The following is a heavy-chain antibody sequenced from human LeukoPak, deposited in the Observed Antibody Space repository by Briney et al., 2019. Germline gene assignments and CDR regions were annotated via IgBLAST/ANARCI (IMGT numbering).Heavy chain of an antibody. V-gene: IGHV5-51*01. Sequence: GESLKFSCTGSGYGFTSYWIGWVRQMPGQGREWMGIIYPGDSDTRYTTSFQGQVTISADKSISTAYLQWSSLKASDTAMYYCARLMGATYCYDSSGYYVPYYYYGMDVWGQGTTVTVSS. CDR1: GYGFTSYW. J-gene: IGHJ6*02. D-gene: IGHD3-22*01. CDR2: IYPGDSDT. CDR3: ARLMGATYCYDSSGYYVPYYYYGMDV.